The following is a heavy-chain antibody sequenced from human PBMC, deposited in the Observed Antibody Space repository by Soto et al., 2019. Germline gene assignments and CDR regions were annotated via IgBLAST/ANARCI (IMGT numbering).Heavy chain of an antibody. CDR3: ARSSRSYFDY. CDR1: GGSISRSGYF. V-gene: IGHV4-31*03. J-gene: IGHJ4*02. CDR2: IYDSGST. Sequence: SETLSLTCTVSGGSISRSGYFWSWIRQHPGKGLEWIGYIYDSGSTYYNPSLKSRVSLSVDTSKNQFSLNLTSVTAADTAMYYCARSSRSYFDYWGQGTLVTVSS.